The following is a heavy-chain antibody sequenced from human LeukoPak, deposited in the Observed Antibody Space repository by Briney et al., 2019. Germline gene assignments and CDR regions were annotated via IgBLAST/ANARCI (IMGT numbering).Heavy chain of an antibody. Sequence: GGALRLSCAASGFTFSSYWMSWVRQAPGKGLGWVANIIQDGSEKYYVRSVKGRFTISRDNAKNSLYLQMNSLRAEDTAVYYCARRGGSSSWYLKYYFDYWGQGTLVTVSS. J-gene: IGHJ4*02. CDR1: GFTFSSYW. CDR3: ARRGGSSSWYLKYYFDY. CDR2: IIQDGSEK. D-gene: IGHD6-13*01. V-gene: IGHV3-7*01.